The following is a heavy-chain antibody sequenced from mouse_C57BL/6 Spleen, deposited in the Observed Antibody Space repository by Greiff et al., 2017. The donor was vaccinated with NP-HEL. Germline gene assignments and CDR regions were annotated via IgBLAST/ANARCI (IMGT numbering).Heavy chain of an antibody. CDR2: IWSGGST. D-gene: IGHD2-1*01. V-gene: IGHV2-2*01. CDR1: GFSLTSYG. J-gene: IGHJ4*01. Sequence: VQLVESGPGLVQPSQSLSITCTVSGFSLTSYGVHWVRQSPGKGLEWLGVIWSGGSTDYNAAFISRLSISKDNSKSQVFFKMNSLQADDTAIYYCARRGIYYGNHYYAMDYWGQGTSVTVSS. CDR3: ARRGIYYGNHYYAMDY.